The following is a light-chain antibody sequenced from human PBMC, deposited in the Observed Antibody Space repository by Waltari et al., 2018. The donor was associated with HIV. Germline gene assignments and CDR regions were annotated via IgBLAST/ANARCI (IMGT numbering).Light chain of an antibody. J-gene: IGLJ1*01. CDR2: EDY. V-gene: IGLV6-57*03. Sequence: NFMLTQPHSVSESPGKTVTISCARSSGSIASNHVQWYQQRPGSAPPPVIYEDYQRPSGVPDRFSGSIDSSSNSASLTISELKTEDEAVYYCQSYDSTNPCIFGTGTRVTVL. CDR3: QSYDSTNPCI. CDR1: SGSIASNH.